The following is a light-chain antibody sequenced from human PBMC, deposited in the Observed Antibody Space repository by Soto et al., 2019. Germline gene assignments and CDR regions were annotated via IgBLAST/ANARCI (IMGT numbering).Light chain of an antibody. CDR2: AAS. Sequence: EIGLTQSPGTLSLSPGERATLSCRASQSLCTYLAWYQQKPGQAPRLLIYAASSRATGIPDRFSGSGSGTDFTLTIDGLETEDFVVYYCQQYGYSPITYGQGTRLEI. V-gene: IGKV3-20*01. J-gene: IGKJ5*01. CDR3: QQYGYSPIT. CDR1: QSLCTY.